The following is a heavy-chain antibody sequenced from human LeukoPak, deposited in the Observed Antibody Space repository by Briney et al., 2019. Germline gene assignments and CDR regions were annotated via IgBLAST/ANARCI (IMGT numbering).Heavy chain of an antibody. V-gene: IGHV3-48*02. CDR1: GFTFSSYS. CDR3: ARGSSGWYGFDP. Sequence: GGSLILSCAASGFTFSSYSMNWVRQAPGKGLEWVSYISSSSSTICYADSVKGRFTISRDNAKNSLYLQMNSLRDEDTAVYYCARGSSGWYGFDPWGQGTLVTVSS. D-gene: IGHD6-19*01. J-gene: IGHJ5*02. CDR2: ISSSSSTI.